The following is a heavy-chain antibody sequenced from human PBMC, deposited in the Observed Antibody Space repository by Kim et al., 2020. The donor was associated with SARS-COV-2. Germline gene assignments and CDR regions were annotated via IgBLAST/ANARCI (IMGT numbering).Heavy chain of an antibody. V-gene: IGHV1-46*01. J-gene: IGHJ3*02. D-gene: IGHD6-6*01. CDR1: GYTFTSYY. CDR2: INPSVGAT. Sequence: ASVKVSCKTSGYTFTSYYMHWVRQAPGQGLEWMGIINPSVGATSYAQKFQGRVTMTRDTSTNTVYMELSSLRSEDTAVYYCARDLGVGARRFAFDIWGQGTMVAVSS. CDR3: ARDLGVGARRFAFDI.